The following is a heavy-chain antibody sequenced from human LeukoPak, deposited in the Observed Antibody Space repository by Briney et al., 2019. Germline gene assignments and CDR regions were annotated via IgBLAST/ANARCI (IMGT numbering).Heavy chain of an antibody. CDR1: GGSISSGGYY. D-gene: IGHD1-26*01. CDR2: IHYSGST. Sequence: SETLSLTCTVSGGSISSGGYYWSWIRQHPGKGLEWIGYIHYSGSTYYNPSLKSRVTISVDTSKNQFSLKLSSVTAADTAVYYCARGLPSGSYYDYWGQGTLVTVSS. J-gene: IGHJ4*02. V-gene: IGHV4-31*03. CDR3: ARGLPSGSYYDY.